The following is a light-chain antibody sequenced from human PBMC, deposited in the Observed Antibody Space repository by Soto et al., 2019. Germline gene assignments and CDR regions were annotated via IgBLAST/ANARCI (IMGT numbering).Light chain of an antibody. CDR3: AAWDDSLNGLV. CDR1: SSNIGSNT. J-gene: IGLJ3*02. Sequence: QSVLTQPPSASGTPGQRVIISCSGSSSNIGSNTVNWYQQLPGTAPKLLIYSNDQRPSGVPDRFSASKSGTAASLAISGLQSEVEADYYCAAWDDSLNGLVFGGGTKVTVL. V-gene: IGLV1-44*01. CDR2: SND.